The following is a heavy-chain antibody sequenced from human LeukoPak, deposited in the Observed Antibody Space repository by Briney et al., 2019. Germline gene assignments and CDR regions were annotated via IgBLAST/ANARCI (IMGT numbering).Heavy chain of an antibody. CDR1: GFTFSNAW. Sequence: GGSLRLSCAASGFTFSNAWMSWVRQAPGKGLEWVGRIKSKTDGGTTDYAAPVKGRFTISRDNAKNSLYLQMNSLRAEDTALYYCAKDMAYDSSGYYSASFDYWGQGTLVTVSS. CDR2: IKSKTDGGTT. V-gene: IGHV3-15*05. J-gene: IGHJ4*02. D-gene: IGHD3-22*01. CDR3: AKDMAYDSSGYYSASFDY.